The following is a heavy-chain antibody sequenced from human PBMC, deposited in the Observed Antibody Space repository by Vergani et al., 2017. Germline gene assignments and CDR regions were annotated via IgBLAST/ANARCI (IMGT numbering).Heavy chain of an antibody. CDR2: IYPRDSDV. Sequence: VHLVQSGAEVKKAGESLSISCKTSGYSFPRFWLGWVRQLPGKDLEWIGYIYPRDSDVRYKPSFQDHITISADLSISTADLQWRSLKSSDTTMYYCATDPQNSGIDYWGQGTLVTVSS. D-gene: IGHD3-10*01. V-gene: IGHV5-51*01. CDR1: GYSFPRFW. J-gene: IGHJ4*02. CDR3: ATDPQNSGIDY.